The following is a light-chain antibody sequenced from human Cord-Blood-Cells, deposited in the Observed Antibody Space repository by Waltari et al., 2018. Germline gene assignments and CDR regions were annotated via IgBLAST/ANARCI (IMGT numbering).Light chain of an antibody. J-gene: IGKJ3*01. Sequence: DIQMTQSPSSLSASVGDSVTITCRASQSISSYLNWYPQKPGKAPKLLTYAASSLQSGVPSRFSGSGSVTDFTLTISSLQPEDFATYYCQQSYSTPFTFGPGTKVDIK. CDR1: QSISSY. V-gene: IGKV1-39*01. CDR2: AAS. CDR3: QQSYSTPFT.